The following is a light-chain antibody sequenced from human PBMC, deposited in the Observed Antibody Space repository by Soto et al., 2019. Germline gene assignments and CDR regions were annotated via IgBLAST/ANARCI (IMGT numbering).Light chain of an antibody. CDR1: QSVLYDSNNKNY. V-gene: IGKV4-1*01. CDR3: QQYYVTPLT. Sequence: DIVMTQSPDSLAASLGERATINCKSSQSVLYDSNNKNYLAWYQLKPRRPPKLLISWSSTRESGVPDRFSGSGSGTDFTLTISSLQAEDVAIYYCQQYYVTPLTFGGGTKVEIK. J-gene: IGKJ4*01. CDR2: WSS.